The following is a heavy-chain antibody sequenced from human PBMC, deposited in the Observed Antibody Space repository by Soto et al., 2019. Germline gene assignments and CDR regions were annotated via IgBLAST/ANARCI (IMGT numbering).Heavy chain of an antibody. CDR3: AKVSVRSWTPYYFDY. V-gene: IGHV3-23*01. CDR1: GFTFSSYA. D-gene: IGHD6-13*01. Sequence: GGSLRLSCAASGFTFSSYAMSWVRQAPGKGLEWVSAISGSGGSTYYADSVKGRFTISRDNSKNTLYLQMNSLRAEDTAVYYCAKVSVRSWTPYYFDYWGQGTLVTVSS. CDR2: ISGSGGST. J-gene: IGHJ4*02.